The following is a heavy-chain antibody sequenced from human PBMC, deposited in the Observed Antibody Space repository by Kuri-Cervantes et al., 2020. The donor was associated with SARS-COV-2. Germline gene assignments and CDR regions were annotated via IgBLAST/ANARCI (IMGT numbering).Heavy chain of an antibody. V-gene: IGHV4-34*01. CDR2: IYYSGST. D-gene: IGHD2-2*02. J-gene: IGHJ6*03. Sequence: SETLSLTCAVYGGSFSGYYWSWIRQPPGKGLEWIGYIYYSGSTYYNPSLKSRVTISVDTSKNQFSLKLSSVTAADTAVYYCARDGYCSSTSCYMDYYYYYMDVWGKGTTVTVSS. CDR1: GGSFSGYY. CDR3: ARDGYCSSTSCYMDYYYYYMDV.